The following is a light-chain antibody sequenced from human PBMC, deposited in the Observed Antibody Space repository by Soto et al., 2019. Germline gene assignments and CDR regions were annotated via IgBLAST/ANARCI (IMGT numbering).Light chain of an antibody. CDR2: GAS. J-gene: IGKJ1*01. V-gene: IGKV3-20*01. CDR3: QQYGSLSWR. Sequence: DNVLTPSPGTLSLSPGEGAPLFFMSSDHVDSNYLAWYQQKPGQAPRIILFGASGRATGIPDRFSGSGSGTDFTLTISRLEPEDFAVYYCQQYGSLSWRCGQGTKG. CDR1: DHVDSNY.